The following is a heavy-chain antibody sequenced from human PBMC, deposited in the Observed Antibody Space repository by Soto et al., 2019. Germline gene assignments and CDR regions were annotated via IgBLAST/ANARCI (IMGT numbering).Heavy chain of an antibody. V-gene: IGHV1-69*13. J-gene: IGHJ6*02. Sequence: SVKVSCKASGDIFSDYSINWVRLAPGQGLEWMGGIVPVSGTASYAQKFQDRVTITADESTTTASMELSSLRSEDTAVYYCARGYKYYESSPNYYYYGMDIWGQGTT. CDR3: ARGYKYYESSPNYYYYGMDI. CDR1: GDIFSDYS. CDR2: IVPVSGTA. D-gene: IGHD3-22*01.